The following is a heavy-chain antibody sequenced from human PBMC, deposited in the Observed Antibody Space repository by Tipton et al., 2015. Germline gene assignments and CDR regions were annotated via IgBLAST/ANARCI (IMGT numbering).Heavy chain of an antibody. J-gene: IGHJ3*01. D-gene: IGHD3-10*01. CDR2: ISSSPNTR. V-gene: IGHV3-48*04. CDR1: GYTFSTYT. CDR3: TRDWDYGSGSDDLDAFDF. Sequence: SLRLSCVASGYTFSTYTMNWVRQAPGKGLEWLSYISSSPNTRYYADSVKGRFITSRDNAKNSMSLQMNSLRVEDTAVYYCTRDWDYGSGSDDLDAFDFWGQGTMVTVSS.